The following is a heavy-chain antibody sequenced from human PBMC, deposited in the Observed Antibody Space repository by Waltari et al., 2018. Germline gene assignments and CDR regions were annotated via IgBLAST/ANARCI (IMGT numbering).Heavy chain of an antibody. CDR3: ARRRTTLTTYYFDY. CDR1: GGSLVSTDYY. CDR2: IDYRGTT. D-gene: IGHD4-17*01. V-gene: IGHV4-39*02. J-gene: IGHJ4*02. Sequence: QLQLQESGPGLVKPSETLSLTCSVSGGSLVSTDYYWGWIRQPPGKGLEWIGSIDYRGTTYYNPSLQSRVTISIDTSKNHFSLRLTSVTAADTAVFFCARRRTTLTTYYFDYWGQGTLVTVSP.